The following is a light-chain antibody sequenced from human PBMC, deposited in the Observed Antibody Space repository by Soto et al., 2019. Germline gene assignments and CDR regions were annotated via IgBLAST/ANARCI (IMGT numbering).Light chain of an antibody. Sequence: QSVLSQAPSASGTPGQGVTISCSGSNSNIGINSVNWYQQLPRTSPKLIIFGNNQRPSGVPDRFSGSKSGTSASLAISGLQSEDEADYYCAAWDDSLNGVVFGGGTKLTV. CDR1: NSNIGINS. J-gene: IGLJ3*02. V-gene: IGLV1-44*01. CDR3: AAWDDSLNGVV. CDR2: GNN.